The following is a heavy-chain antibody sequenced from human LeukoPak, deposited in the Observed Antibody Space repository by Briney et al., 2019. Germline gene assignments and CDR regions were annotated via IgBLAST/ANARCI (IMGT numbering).Heavy chain of an antibody. J-gene: IGHJ3*02. V-gene: IGHV1-69*05. CDR3: ARVKSYYYDTSDKDAFDI. D-gene: IGHD3-22*01. CDR2: IIPIFGTA. Sequence: SVKVSCKASGGTFSSYAISWVRQAPGQGLEWMGGIIPIFGTANYAQKFQGRVTMTRDTSTSTAYMELSSLRSEDTAVYYCARVKSYYYDTSDKDAFDIWGQGTMVTVSS. CDR1: GGTFSSYA.